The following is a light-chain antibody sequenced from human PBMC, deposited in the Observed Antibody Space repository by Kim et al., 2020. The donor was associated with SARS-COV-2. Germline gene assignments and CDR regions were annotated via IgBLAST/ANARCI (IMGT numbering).Light chain of an antibody. CDR2: EVS. CDR1: SSDVGSYNL. V-gene: IGLV2-23*02. J-gene: IGLJ1*01. CDR3: CSCAGSSTYV. Sequence: GQSFTISCTGNSSDVGSYNLVSWYQQHPGKAPKLMIYEVSKRPSGVSNRFSGSKSGNTASLTISGLQAEDEADYYCCSCAGSSTYVFGTGTKVTVL.